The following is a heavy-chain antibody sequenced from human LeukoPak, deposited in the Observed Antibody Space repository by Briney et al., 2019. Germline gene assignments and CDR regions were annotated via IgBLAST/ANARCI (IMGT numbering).Heavy chain of an antibody. CDR3: ARDGGSSSSY. V-gene: IGHV4-39*07. CDR1: GDSISSSGYY. CDR2: IHHSGNT. D-gene: IGHD6-6*01. Sequence: SETLSLTCSASGDSISSSGYYWDWIRQPPGKGLEWIGSIHHSGNTNYNPSLKSRVTISVDTSKNQFSLKLSSVTAADTAVYYWARDGGSSSSYWGQRTLVTVSS. J-gene: IGHJ4*02.